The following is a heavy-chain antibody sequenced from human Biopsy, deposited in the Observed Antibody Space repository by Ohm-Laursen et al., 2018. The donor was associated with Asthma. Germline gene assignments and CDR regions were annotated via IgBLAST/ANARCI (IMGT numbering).Heavy chain of an antibody. CDR2: VNTGNGDT. V-gene: IGHV1-3*04. CDR3: ARTYYDFLAGQVKDVFGV. D-gene: IGHD3-9*01. Sequence: ASVKVSCKASGYNFTSFAIHWVRQAPGQRLEWMGWVNTGNGDTKYSQKFQGRVTITRDTSASTAYMELRSLRSEDTATYYCARTYYDFLAGQVKDVFGVWGQGTMVTVSS. CDR1: GYNFTSFA. J-gene: IGHJ3*01.